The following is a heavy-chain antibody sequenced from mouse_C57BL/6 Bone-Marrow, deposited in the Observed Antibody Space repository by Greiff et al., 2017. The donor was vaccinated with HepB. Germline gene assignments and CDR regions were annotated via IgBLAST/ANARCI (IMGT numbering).Heavy chain of an antibody. V-gene: IGHV1-81*01. Sequence: QVQLKQSGAELARPGASVKLSCKASGYTFTSYGISWVKQRTGQGLEWIGEIYPRSGNTYYNEKFKGKATLTADKSSSTAYMELRSLTSEDSAVYFCARQPAYYSNPPYAMDYWGQGISVTVSS. CDR2: IYPRSGNT. CDR1: GYTFTSYG. D-gene: IGHD2-5*01. CDR3: ARQPAYYSNPPYAMDY. J-gene: IGHJ4*01.